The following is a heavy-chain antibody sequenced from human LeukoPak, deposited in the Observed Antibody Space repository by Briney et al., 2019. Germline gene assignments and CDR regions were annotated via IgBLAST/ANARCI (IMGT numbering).Heavy chain of an antibody. Sequence: SETLSLTCTVSGGSISSSSYYWGWIRQPPGKGLEWIGSIYYSGSTYYNPSLKSRVTISVDTSKNQFSLKLSSVTAADTAVYYCARLSLYYDYVWGSYRLAYYFDYWGQGTLVTVSS. CDR2: IYYSGST. D-gene: IGHD3-16*02. J-gene: IGHJ4*02. CDR1: GGSISSSSYY. V-gene: IGHV4-39*07. CDR3: ARLSLYYDYVWGSYRLAYYFDY.